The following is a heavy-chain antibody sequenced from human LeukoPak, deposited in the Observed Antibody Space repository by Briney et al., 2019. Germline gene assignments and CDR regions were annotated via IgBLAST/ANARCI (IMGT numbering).Heavy chain of an antibody. Sequence: ASVKVSCKASGGTFSSYAISWVRQAPGQGLEWMGGIIPIFGTANYAQKFQGRVTITADESTSTAYMELSSLRSEDTAVYYCASSPGIFGVVNFDYWGQGTLVTVSS. V-gene: IGHV1-69*13. D-gene: IGHD3-3*01. CDR2: IIPIFGTA. CDR3: ASSPGIFGVVNFDY. J-gene: IGHJ4*02. CDR1: GGTFSSYA.